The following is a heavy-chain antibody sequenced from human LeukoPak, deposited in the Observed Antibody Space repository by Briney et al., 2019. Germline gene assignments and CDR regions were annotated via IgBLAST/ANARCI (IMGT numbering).Heavy chain of an antibody. V-gene: IGHV3-74*01. D-gene: IGHD1-14*01. CDR2: INSRGTET. Sequence: PGRSLRLSCAASGFTFSSHWMHWVRQAPGKGLVWVSRINSRGTETTYADSVKGRFTISRDNAKNSLYLQMNSLRAEDTAVYYCAGEIDAGDAFDIWGQGTMVTVSS. CDR1: GFTFSSHW. J-gene: IGHJ3*02. CDR3: AGEIDAGDAFDI.